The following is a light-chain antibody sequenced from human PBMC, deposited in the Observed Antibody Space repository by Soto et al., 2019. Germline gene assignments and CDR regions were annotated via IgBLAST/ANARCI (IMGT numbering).Light chain of an antibody. CDR3: CSYAGITTYYV. J-gene: IGLJ1*01. V-gene: IGLV2-23*01. CDR2: GST. CDR1: SSDVGSYNL. Sequence: ALTQPASVSGSPGQSITISCTGTSSDVGSYNLVSWYQQHPGEAPKLMIYGSTKRPSGVSNRFSGSKSGNTASLTISGLQAEDEADYYCCSYAGITTYYVFGTGTKVTVL.